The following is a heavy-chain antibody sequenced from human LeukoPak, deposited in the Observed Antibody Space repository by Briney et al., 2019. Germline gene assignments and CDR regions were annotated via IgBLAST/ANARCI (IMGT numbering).Heavy chain of an antibody. V-gene: IGHV1-2*02. D-gene: IGHD3-16*02. Sequence: ASVKVSCKASGYTFTGYYMHWVRQAAGQGLEWMGWINPNSGGTNYAQKFQGRVTMTRDTSISTAYMELSRLRSDDTAVYYCARVSDYVWGSYLDYWGQGTLVTVSS. CDR2: INPNSGGT. CDR1: GYTFTGYY. CDR3: ARVSDYVWGSYLDY. J-gene: IGHJ4*02.